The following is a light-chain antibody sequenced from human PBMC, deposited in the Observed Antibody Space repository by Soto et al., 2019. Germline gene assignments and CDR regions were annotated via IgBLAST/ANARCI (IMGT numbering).Light chain of an antibody. CDR3: QKRYNHPRK. J-gene: IGKJ1*01. Sequence: DIQMTQSPSSLSASVGDRVTISCRASQNIIRYLNWYQWEPGKGPKLPVYCASPLQRGVPSRFSGSGSWLDFTLTIRRLESEDFATYFRQKRYNHPRKVGPGTKVDIK. V-gene: IGKV1-39*01. CDR1: QNIIRY. CDR2: CAS.